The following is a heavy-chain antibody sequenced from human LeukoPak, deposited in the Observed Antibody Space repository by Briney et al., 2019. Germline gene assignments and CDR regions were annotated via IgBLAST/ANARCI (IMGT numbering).Heavy chain of an antibody. J-gene: IGHJ4*02. V-gene: IGHV3-21*01. CDR2: INPSGSTI. CDR1: GFAFSSYA. D-gene: IGHD1-1*01. Sequence: GGSLRLSCAASGFAFSSYAMNWVRQAPGRGLEWVSSINPSGSTIFYADSVKGRFTISRDNAKNSLYLQMNSLRAEDTALYFCASGIRERGFDYWGQGTLVTVSS. CDR3: ASGIRERGFDY.